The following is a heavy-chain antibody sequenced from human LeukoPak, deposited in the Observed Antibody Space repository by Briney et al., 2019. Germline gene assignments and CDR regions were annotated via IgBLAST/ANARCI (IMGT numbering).Heavy chain of an antibody. CDR1: GFIFSSYD. CDR3: VKAGYGDNVNWFDP. J-gene: IGHJ5*02. CDR2: ISRAGGRT. D-gene: IGHD4-17*01. Sequence: GGSLRLSCVGSGFIFSSYDMSWVRQAPGKGLEWVSSISRAGGRTYYEDSVKGRFTISRDNSKNTLYLQMNSLRAEDTAVYYCVKAGYGDNVNWFDPWGQGTVVTVSS. V-gene: IGHV3-23*01.